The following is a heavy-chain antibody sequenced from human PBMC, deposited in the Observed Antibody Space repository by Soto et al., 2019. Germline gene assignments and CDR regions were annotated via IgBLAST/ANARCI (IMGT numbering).Heavy chain of an antibody. Sequence: QITLKESGPTLVKPTQTLTLTCTSTGFSLTTAVVVVGWIRQHPGKALEWLGMIYWDEDKRYSPSLKSRLTITKDTSKLQVVLKMTNMDPVDTSTYYCEHSIGYRIIDSWGQGTLVSVSS. D-gene: IGHD5-18*01. CDR3: EHSIGYRIIDS. V-gene: IGHV2-5*02. CDR1: GFSLTTAVVV. J-gene: IGHJ4*02. CDR2: IYWDEDK.